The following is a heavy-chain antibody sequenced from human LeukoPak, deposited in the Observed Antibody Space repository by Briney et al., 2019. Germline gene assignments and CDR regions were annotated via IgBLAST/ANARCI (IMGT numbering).Heavy chain of an antibody. D-gene: IGHD1-26*01. J-gene: IGHJ4*02. Sequence: SETLSLTCGVSGGSFCGYYWSWIRQPPRKGLEWIGEINHSGSTNYNPSLKCRVTISVDTYKNQFSLKLSSVTAADTAVYYCARGMRIVGATNFDYWGQGTLVTVSS. V-gene: IGHV4-34*01. CDR2: INHSGST. CDR3: ARGMRIVGATNFDY. CDR1: GGSFCGYY.